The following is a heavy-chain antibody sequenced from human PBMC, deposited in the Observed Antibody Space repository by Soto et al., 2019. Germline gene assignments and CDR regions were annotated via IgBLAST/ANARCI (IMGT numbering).Heavy chain of an antibody. CDR3: AKAMRSGVGATDY. CDR1: GFTFSSYA. D-gene: IGHD1-26*01. J-gene: IGHJ4*02. Sequence: SLRLSCAASGFTFSSYAMSWVRQAPGKGLEWVSAISGSGGSTYYADSVKGRFTISRDNSKNTLYLQMNSLRAEDTAVYYCAKAMRSGVGATDYWGQGTLVTVSS. V-gene: IGHV3-23*01. CDR2: ISGSGGST.